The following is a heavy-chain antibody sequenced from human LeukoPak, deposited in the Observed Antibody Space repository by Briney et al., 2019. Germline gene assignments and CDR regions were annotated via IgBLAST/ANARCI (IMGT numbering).Heavy chain of an antibody. V-gene: IGHV4-39*01. J-gene: IGHJ6*02. CDR2: IYYSGST. Sequence: PSETLSLTCTVSGGSISSSSYYWGWIRQPPGKGLEWIGSIYYSGSTYYNPSLKSRVTKSVDTSKNQFSLKLSSVTAADTAVYYCARLGRRIYGMDVWGQGTTVTVSS. CDR3: ARLGRRIYGMDV. CDR1: GGSISSSSYY. D-gene: IGHD1-26*01.